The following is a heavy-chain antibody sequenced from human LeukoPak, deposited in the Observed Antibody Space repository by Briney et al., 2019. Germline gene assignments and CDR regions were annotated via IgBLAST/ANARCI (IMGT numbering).Heavy chain of an antibody. Sequence: SETLSLTCTVSGYSISSGYYWGWIRPPPGKGLEWIGSIYHSGSTYYNPSLKSRVTISVDTSKNQFSLKLSSVTAADTAVYYCAIYSVATASLVDYWGQGTLVTVSS. CDR2: IYHSGST. V-gene: IGHV4-38-2*02. CDR1: GYSISSGYY. D-gene: IGHD5-12*01. CDR3: AIYSVATASLVDY. J-gene: IGHJ4*02.